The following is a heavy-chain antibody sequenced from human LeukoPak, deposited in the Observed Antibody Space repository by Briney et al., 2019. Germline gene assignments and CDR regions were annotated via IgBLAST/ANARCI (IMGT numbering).Heavy chain of an antibody. D-gene: IGHD6-13*01. CDR2: INPNSGGT. J-gene: IGHJ4*02. CDR3: ARDGVAAALPRY. Sequence: ASVKVSCKASGYTFTGYYMHWVRQAPGQGLEWMGWINPNSGGTNYAQKFQGWVTMTRDTSISTAYMELRSLRSDDTAVYYCARDGVAAALPRYWGQGTLVTVSS. V-gene: IGHV1-2*04. CDR1: GYTFTGYY.